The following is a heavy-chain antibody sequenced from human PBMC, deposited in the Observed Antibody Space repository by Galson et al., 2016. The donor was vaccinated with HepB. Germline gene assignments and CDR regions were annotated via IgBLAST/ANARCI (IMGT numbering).Heavy chain of an antibody. Sequence: SLRLSCAASGFTFSSYGMHWVRQAPGKGLDWVALITPEGSDTYYADAVKGRFTISRDNSKNTLSLQMNSLRAEDTAIYYCARDGISSLYQWGQGILVTVSS. CDR2: ITPEGSDT. CDR3: ARDGISSLYQ. V-gene: IGHV3-30*03. J-gene: IGHJ4*02. CDR1: GFTFSSYG. D-gene: IGHD2/OR15-2a*01.